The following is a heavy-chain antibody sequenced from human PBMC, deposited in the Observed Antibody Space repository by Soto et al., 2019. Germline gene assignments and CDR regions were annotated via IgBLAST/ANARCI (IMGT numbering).Heavy chain of an antibody. V-gene: IGHV3-15*07. J-gene: IGHJ6*02. D-gene: IGHD6-13*01. CDR2: IKSKTDGGTT. CDR1: GFSFSNAW. CDR3: TTLFAGYSNSWPLGLDV. Sequence: PGGSLRLSCAASGFSFSNAWMNWVRQAPGKGLEWVGRIKSKTDGGTTDYAAPVKGRFTISRDDSKNTLYLQMNSLKTEDTAVYYCTTLFAGYSNSWPLGLDVWGQGTTVTVSS.